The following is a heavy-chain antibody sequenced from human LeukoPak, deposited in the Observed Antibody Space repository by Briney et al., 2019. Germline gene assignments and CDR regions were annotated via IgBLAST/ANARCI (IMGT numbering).Heavy chain of an antibody. J-gene: IGHJ4*02. V-gene: IGHV3-23*01. Sequence: GGSLSHSRVTQGVTYPRSGISWVRQAPGKGLEWVSVISGDGITTHYAGSVKGRFTISRHNSKKMLYLQMNSLRAEDTVVYYCAKARSEMVGASDYWGQGTLVTVSS. CDR1: GVTYPRSG. CDR3: AKARSEMVGASDY. CDR2: ISGDGITT. D-gene: IGHD1-26*01.